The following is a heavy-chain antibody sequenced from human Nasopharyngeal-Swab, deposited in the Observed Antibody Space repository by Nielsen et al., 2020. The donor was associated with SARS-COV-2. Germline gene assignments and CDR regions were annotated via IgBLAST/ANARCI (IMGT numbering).Heavy chain of an antibody. V-gene: IGHV2-70*01. Sequence: SGPTLVKPTQTLTLTCTFSGFSPNTSGMCLTWIRQPPGKALEWLALIDWDEDKYYSTSLKTRLTISKDTSKNQVVLTMTNMDQADTATYYCARNPPRGSGFDFWGQGILVTVSS. CDR3: ARNPPRGSGFDF. CDR2: IDWDEDK. J-gene: IGHJ4*02. D-gene: IGHD6-19*01. CDR1: GFSPNTSGMC.